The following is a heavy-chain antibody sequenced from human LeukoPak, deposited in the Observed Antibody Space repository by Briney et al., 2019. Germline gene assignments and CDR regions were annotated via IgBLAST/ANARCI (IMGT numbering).Heavy chain of an antibody. CDR3: ASNYYGSGSLDY. V-gene: IGHV4-39*01. J-gene: IGHJ4*02. CDR1: GGSISSSSYF. D-gene: IGHD3-10*01. Sequence: SETLSLTCTVSGGSISSSSYFWDWIRQSPGKGLEWIGTVSYIGSTYYNPSLKSRVTISVDTSKNQFSLKLSSVTAADTSVYYCASNYYGSGSLDYWGQGNLVTVSS. CDR2: VSYIGST.